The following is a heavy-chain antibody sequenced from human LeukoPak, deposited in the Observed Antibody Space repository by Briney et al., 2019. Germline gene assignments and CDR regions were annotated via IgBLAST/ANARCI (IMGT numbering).Heavy chain of an antibody. CDR2: INHSGST. D-gene: IGHD3-22*01. CDR3: ASAYYYDNSGYAS. CDR1: GGSFSGYY. Sequence: SETLSLTCAVYGGSFSGYYWSWIRQPPGKGLEWIGEINHSGSTNYNPSLKSRVTISVDTSKNQFSLKLSSVTAADTAVYYCASAYYYDNSGYASWGQGTLVTVSS. V-gene: IGHV4-34*01. J-gene: IGHJ5*02.